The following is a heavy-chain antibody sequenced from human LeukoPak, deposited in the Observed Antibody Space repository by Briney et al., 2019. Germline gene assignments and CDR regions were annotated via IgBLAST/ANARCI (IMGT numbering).Heavy chain of an antibody. D-gene: IGHD3-9*01. CDR2: ISYDGSNK. CDR3: AKGEDYDILTGYNTPDAFDI. J-gene: IGHJ3*02. CDR1: GFTFSSYA. V-gene: IGHV3-30*04. Sequence: GGSLRLSCAASGFTFSSYAMHWVRQAPGKGLEWVAVISYDGSNKYYADSVKGRFTISRDNSKNTLYLQMNSLRAADTAVYYCAKGEDYDILTGYNTPDAFDIWGQGTMVTVSS.